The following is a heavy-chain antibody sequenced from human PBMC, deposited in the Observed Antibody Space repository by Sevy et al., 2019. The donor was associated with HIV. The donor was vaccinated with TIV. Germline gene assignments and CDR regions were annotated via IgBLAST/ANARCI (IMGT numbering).Heavy chain of an antibody. CDR2: ISSSSGTI. J-gene: IGHJ4*02. Sequence: GGCLRLSCVTSGFSFSSYSMNWVRQAPGKGLEWVSYISSSSGTIRYADSVKGRLTISRDNAKNSLFLQMNSLRAEDTAVYYRARDDHWAFDYWGQGALVTVSS. CDR1: GFSFSSYS. D-gene: IGHD7-27*01. V-gene: IGHV3-48*01. CDR3: ARDDHWAFDY.